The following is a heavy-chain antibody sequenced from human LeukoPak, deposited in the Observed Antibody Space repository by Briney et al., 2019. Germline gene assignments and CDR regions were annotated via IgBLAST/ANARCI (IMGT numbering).Heavy chain of an antibody. CDR3: ARGSGYDPNWFDP. J-gene: IGHJ5*02. Sequence: PGGSLRLPCAASGFTFDDYGMSWVRQAPGKGLEWVSGINWNGGSTGYADSVKGRFTISRDNAKNSLYLQMNSLRAEDTALYHCARGSGYDPNWFDPWGQGTLVTVSS. CDR1: GFTFDDYG. CDR2: INWNGGST. V-gene: IGHV3-20*01. D-gene: IGHD5-12*01.